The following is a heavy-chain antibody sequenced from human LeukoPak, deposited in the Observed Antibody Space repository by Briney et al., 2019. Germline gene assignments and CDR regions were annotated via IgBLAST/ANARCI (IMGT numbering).Heavy chain of an antibody. J-gene: IGHJ4*02. CDR1: GFTFSSYS. Sequence: PGGSLRLSCAASGFTFSSYSMNWVRQALGKGLEWVSSISSSSSYIYYADSVKGRFTISRDNAKNSLYLQMNSLRAEDTALYYCAKGPGGNYFDYWGQGTLVTVSS. CDR2: ISSSSSYI. D-gene: IGHD3-16*01. CDR3: AKGPGGNYFDY. V-gene: IGHV3-21*04.